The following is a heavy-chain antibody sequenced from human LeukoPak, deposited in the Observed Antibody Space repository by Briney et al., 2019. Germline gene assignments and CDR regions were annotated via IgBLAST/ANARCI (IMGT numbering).Heavy chain of an antibody. CDR2: INAGNGNT. V-gene: IGHV1-3*01. CDR1: GFTSTSYA. J-gene: IGHJ4*02. CDR3: ARVDTATLDY. Sequence: GASVKVSCKASGFTSTSYAMRWVRQAPGQRLEWMGWINAGNGNTKYSQKFQGRVTITRDTSASIAYMELSSLRPDDTAVYYCARVDTATLDYWGQGTLVTVSS. D-gene: IGHD5-18*01.